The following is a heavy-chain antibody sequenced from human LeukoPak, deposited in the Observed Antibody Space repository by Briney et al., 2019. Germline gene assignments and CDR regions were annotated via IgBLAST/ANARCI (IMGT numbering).Heavy chain of an antibody. Sequence: SETLSLTCTVSGGSISSSSYYWGWIRQPPGKGLEWIGSIYYSGSTYYNPSLKSRVTISVDTSKNQFSLKLSSVTAADTAVYYCARSVPTEYSGYEALAAAAHDAFDIWGQGTMVTVSS. D-gene: IGHD5-12*01. CDR2: IYYSGST. CDR1: GGSISSSSYY. CDR3: ARSVPTEYSGYEALAAAAHDAFDI. V-gene: IGHV4-39*07. J-gene: IGHJ3*02.